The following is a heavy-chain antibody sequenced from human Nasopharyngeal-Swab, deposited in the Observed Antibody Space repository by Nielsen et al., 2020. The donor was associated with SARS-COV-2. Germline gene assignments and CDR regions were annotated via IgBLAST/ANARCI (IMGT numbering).Heavy chain of an antibody. CDR2: VYHFGNT. D-gene: IGHD3-22*01. CDR3: ARERGGPRDDSIGYLYYFDY. J-gene: IGHJ4*02. Sequence: RQAPGKDMEWIGSVYHFGNTYYNPSLKSRVTISVDTSKNQFSLKLSSVTAADTAVYYCARERGGPRDDSIGYLYYFDYWGQGTLVTVSS. V-gene: IGHV4-30-2*04.